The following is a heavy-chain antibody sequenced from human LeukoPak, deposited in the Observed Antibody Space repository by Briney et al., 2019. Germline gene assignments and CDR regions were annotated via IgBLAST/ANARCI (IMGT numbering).Heavy chain of an antibody. V-gene: IGHV3-30-3*02. CDR1: GYTFSSYA. D-gene: IGHD6-19*01. Sequence: SCKASGYTFSSYAMHWVRQAPGKGLEWVAVISYDGSNKYYADSVKGRFTISRDNSKNTLYLQMNSLRAEDTAVYYCAKIAVAGRLTYYYYGMDVWGQGTTVTVSS. J-gene: IGHJ6*02. CDR2: ISYDGSNK. CDR3: AKIAVAGRLTYYYYGMDV.